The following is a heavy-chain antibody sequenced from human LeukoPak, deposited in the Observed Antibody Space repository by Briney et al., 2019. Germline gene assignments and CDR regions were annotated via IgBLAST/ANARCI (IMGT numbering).Heavy chain of an antibody. Sequence: GESLKISCKGSGYSFTSYWIGWVRQMPGKGLEWMGIIYPGDSDTRYSPSFQGQVTISADKSISTAYLQWSSLKASDTAMYYCARRRYYDSSGYYYFDYWGQGTLVTVSS. CDR3: ARRRYYDSSGYYYFDY. J-gene: IGHJ4*02. CDR2: IYPGDSDT. V-gene: IGHV5-51*01. D-gene: IGHD3-22*01. CDR1: GYSFTSYW.